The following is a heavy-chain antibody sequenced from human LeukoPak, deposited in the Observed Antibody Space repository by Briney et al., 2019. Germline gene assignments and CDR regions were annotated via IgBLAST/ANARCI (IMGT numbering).Heavy chain of an antibody. CDR1: GFTFSSYA. CDR3: AKGLMPYCSGGSCSEFDY. Sequence: GGSLRLSCAASGFTFSSYAMHWVRQAPGKGPEWVAVISYDGSNKHYADSVKGRFTISRDNSKNTLYLQMNSLRAEDTAVYYCAKGLMPYCSGGSCSEFDYWGQGTLVTVSS. D-gene: IGHD2-15*01. V-gene: IGHV3-30-3*01. CDR2: ISYDGSNK. J-gene: IGHJ4*02.